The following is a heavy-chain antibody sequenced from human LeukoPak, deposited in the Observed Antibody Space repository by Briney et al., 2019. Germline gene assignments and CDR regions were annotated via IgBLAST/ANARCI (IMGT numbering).Heavy chain of an antibody. CDR2: IWYDGSNK. CDR1: GFTFSSYW. Sequence: GGSLRLSCAASGFTFSSYWMSWVRQAPGKGLEWVAVIWYDGSNKYYADSVKGRFTISRDNSKNTLYLQMNSLRAEDTAVYYCARLPTLDTAIPTPFDYWGQGTLVTVSS. J-gene: IGHJ4*02. D-gene: IGHD2-2*02. CDR3: ARLPTLDTAIPTPFDY. V-gene: IGHV3-33*08.